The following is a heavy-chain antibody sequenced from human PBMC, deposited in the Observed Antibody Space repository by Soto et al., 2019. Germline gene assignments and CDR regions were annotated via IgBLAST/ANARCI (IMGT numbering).Heavy chain of an antibody. CDR1: GGSISSYY. D-gene: IGHD2-2*01. CDR3: ARFVVPAATNYFDY. J-gene: IGHJ4*03. CDR2: TYYSGST. V-gene: IGHV4-59*01. Sequence: SETLSLTCTVSGGSISSYYWSWIRQPPGKGLEWIGYTYYSGSTNYNPSLKSRVTISVDTSKNQFSLKLSSVTAADTAVYYCARFVVPAATNYFDYWGQGTTVTVSS.